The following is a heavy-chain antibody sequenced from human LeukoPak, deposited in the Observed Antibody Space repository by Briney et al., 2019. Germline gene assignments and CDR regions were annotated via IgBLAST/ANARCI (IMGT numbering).Heavy chain of an antibody. CDR2: ISGSGGST. CDR1: GFTFSSYG. D-gene: IGHD5-24*01. CDR3: AKLVEMATLYY. Sequence: GGTLRLSCAASGFTFSSYGMSWVRQAPGKGLEWVSAISGSGGSTYYADSVKGRFTISRDNSKNTLYLQMNSLRAEDTAVYYCAKLVEMATLYYWGQGTLVTVSS. J-gene: IGHJ4*02. V-gene: IGHV3-23*01.